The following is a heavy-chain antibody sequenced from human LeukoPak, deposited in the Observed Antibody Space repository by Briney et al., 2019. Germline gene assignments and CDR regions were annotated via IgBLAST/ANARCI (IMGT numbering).Heavy chain of an antibody. Sequence: GESLKISCKGSGYSFTSYWIGWVRQMAGKGMEWMGIIYPGDSDTRYSPSFQGQVTISADKSISTAYLQWSSLKASDTAMYYCARMHTAMDVYYFDYWGQGTLVTVSS. V-gene: IGHV5-51*01. CDR2: IYPGDSDT. CDR1: GYSFTSYW. J-gene: IGHJ4*02. D-gene: IGHD5-18*01. CDR3: ARMHTAMDVYYFDY.